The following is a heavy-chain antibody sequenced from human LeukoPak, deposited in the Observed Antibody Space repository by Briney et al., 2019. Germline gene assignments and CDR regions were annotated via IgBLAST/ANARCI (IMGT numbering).Heavy chain of an antibody. CDR3: ASSVMATNDY. V-gene: IGHV7-4-1*02. Sequence: ASVKVSCKTSAYTFTSYAMNWVRQAPGQGLERMGWINTITGNPTYAQGFTGRFVFSLDTSVSTAYLQISSLKAEDTAVYYCASSVMATNDYWGQGTLVTVSS. CDR1: AYTFTSYA. J-gene: IGHJ4*02. D-gene: IGHD5-24*01. CDR2: INTITGNP.